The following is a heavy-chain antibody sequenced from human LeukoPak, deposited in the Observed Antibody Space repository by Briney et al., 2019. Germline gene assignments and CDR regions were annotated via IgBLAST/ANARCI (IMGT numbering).Heavy chain of an antibody. CDR1: GGTFSSYA. Sequence: SVKVSCKASGGTFSSYAISWVRQAPGQGLEWMGGIIPIFGTANYAQKFQGRVTITADESTSTAYMELSSLRSEDTAVYYCARESFRDFWSGYYPGGDYYYGMDVWGQGTTVTVSS. V-gene: IGHV1-69*13. D-gene: IGHD3-3*01. CDR2: IIPIFGTA. CDR3: ARESFRDFWSGYYPGGDYYYGMDV. J-gene: IGHJ6*02.